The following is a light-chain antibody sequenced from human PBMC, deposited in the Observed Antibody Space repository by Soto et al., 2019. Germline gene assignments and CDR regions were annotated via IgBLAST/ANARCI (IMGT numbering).Light chain of an antibody. CDR3: QAWDSSTVV. Sequence: SYELTQPPSVSVSPGQTASITCSGDKLGDKYACWYQQKPGQSPVLVIYQDSKRPSGIPERFSGSNSGNTATLTISGTQAMDEAYYYWQAWDSSTVVFGGGTKLTVL. J-gene: IGLJ2*01. CDR2: QDS. CDR1: KLGDKY. V-gene: IGLV3-1*01.